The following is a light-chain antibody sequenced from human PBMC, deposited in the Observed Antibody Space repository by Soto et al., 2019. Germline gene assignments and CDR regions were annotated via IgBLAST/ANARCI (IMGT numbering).Light chain of an antibody. CDR2: AAS. J-gene: IGKJ5*01. V-gene: IGKV1-39*01. CDR1: QSINTY. CDR3: QQSSSAPIT. Sequence: IQLTQFASSLSASVKDRVAITCRTSQSINTYLNWYQQKPGRAPNLLIYAASSLQSGIPSRFTGSGAGTDFTLTITGLQPEDFATYYCQQSSSAPITFGQGTRLENK.